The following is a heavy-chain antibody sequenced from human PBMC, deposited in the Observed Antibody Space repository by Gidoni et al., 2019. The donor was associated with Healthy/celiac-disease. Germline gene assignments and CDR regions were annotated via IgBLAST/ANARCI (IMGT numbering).Heavy chain of an antibody. CDR1: GYTFTGYA. CDR2: ISAGNGNT. Sequence: QVQLVQSGAEVKKPGASVKGSCKASGYTFTGYAMHWVPQAPGQRLEGMGWISAGNGNTKYAQKFQGRVTITRDTSASTAYMELSSLRSEDTAVYYCARTRFLEWLPFDDAFDIWGQGTMVTVSS. V-gene: IGHV1-3*01. D-gene: IGHD3-3*01. J-gene: IGHJ3*02. CDR3: ARTRFLEWLPFDDAFDI.